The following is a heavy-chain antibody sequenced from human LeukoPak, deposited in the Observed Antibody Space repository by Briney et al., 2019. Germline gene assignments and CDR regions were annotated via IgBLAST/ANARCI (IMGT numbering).Heavy chain of an antibody. Sequence: GGSLRLSCAPSGFTFSRFEMHWVRRAPGRGREWLSHISTSGCTKFYAVSVEGGFTISRDNPENSVYLQMRGLTAEDRGLYYCARDATTAVGWVYMDVWGKGTTVTVSS. V-gene: IGHV3-48*03. D-gene: IGHD6-13*01. CDR2: ISTSGCTK. CDR1: GFTFSRFE. J-gene: IGHJ6*03. CDR3: ARDATTAVGWVYMDV.